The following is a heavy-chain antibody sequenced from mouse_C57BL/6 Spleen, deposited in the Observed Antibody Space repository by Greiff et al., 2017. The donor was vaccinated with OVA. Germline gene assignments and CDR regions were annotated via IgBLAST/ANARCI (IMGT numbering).Heavy chain of an antibody. J-gene: IGHJ4*01. CDR3: ARYDRYSNYGAMDY. D-gene: IGHD2-5*01. V-gene: IGHV7-3*01. Sequence: EVQLVESGGGLVQPGVSLSPSFPALGLPFPDSSMTWVRHPPGKALKWLGFIRNKANGYKTEYSASVKGRFTISRDNSQSILYLQMNALRAEDSATDYCARYDRYSNYGAMDYWGQGTSVTVSS. CDR1: GLPFPDSS. CDR2: IRNKANGYKT.